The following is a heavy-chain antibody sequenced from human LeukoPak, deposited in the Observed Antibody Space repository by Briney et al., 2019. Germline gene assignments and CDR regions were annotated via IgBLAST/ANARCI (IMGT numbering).Heavy chain of an antibody. D-gene: IGHD7-27*01. J-gene: IGHJ3*02. Sequence: ASVKVSCKASGGTFSSYAISWVRQAPGQGLEWMGGIIPIFGTANYAQKFQGRVTITTDESTSTAYMELSSLRSEDTAVYYCARDFHAEAVRLTGELLNAFDIWGQGTMVTVSS. CDR2: IIPIFGTA. CDR3: ARDFHAEAVRLTGELLNAFDI. V-gene: IGHV1-69*05. CDR1: GGTFSSYA.